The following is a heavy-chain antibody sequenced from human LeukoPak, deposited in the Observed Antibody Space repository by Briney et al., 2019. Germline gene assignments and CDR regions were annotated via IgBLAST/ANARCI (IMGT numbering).Heavy chain of an antibody. Sequence: PSETLSLTCTVSGYSISSGYLWGWIRQPPGKGLEWIGSIDGSGSSYYNPSLKSRVTISEDTSKNQFSLKLSSVTAADTAVYYCARAEYYYGSGSYDSWGQGTLVTVSS. CDR3: ARAEYYYGSGSYDS. J-gene: IGHJ4*02. CDR1: GYSISSGYL. D-gene: IGHD3-10*01. CDR2: IDGSGSS. V-gene: IGHV4-38-2*02.